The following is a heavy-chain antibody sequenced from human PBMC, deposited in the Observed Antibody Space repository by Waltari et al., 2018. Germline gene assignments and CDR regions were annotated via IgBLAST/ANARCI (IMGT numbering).Heavy chain of an antibody. V-gene: IGHV3-23*01. CDR3: AKDYGEYQLLLAFPTIIDY. CDR1: GFTFSSYA. Sequence: EVQLLESGGGLVQPGGSLRLSCAASGFTFSSYAMSWVRQAPGKGLEWVSAISGSGGSTYYADSVKGRFTISRDNSKNTLYLQMNSLRAEDTAVYYCAKDYGEYQLLLAFPTIIDYWGQGTLVTVSS. CDR2: ISGSGGST. D-gene: IGHD2-2*01. J-gene: IGHJ4*02.